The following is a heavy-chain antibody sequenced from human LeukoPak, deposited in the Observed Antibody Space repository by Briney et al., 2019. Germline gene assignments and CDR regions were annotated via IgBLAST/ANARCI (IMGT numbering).Heavy chain of an antibody. CDR1: GGSISNYY. D-gene: IGHD3-22*01. V-gene: IGHV4-59*01. Sequence: SETLSLTCTVSGGSISNYYWSWIRQPPGKGLEWIGYIYYSGSTNYNPSLKSRVTISVDTSKNQFSLKLSSVTAADTAVYYCARGYYDSSGYYYVGVDYWGQGTLVTVSS. CDR2: IYYSGST. J-gene: IGHJ4*02. CDR3: ARGYYDSSGYYYVGVDY.